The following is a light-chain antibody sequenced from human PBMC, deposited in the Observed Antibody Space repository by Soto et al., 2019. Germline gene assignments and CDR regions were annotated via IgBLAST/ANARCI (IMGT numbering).Light chain of an antibody. V-gene: IGKV3-20*01. Sequence: EIVLTQSPGTLSLSPGQRATLSCRASQSLSSSFLAWYQQKPGQAPRLIIYGASSRAAGIPDGFSGSGSGTDFTLTISSLEPEDFAVYYCHQFATTRSFGQGTKVEIK. CDR1: QSLSSSF. CDR2: GAS. J-gene: IGKJ1*01. CDR3: HQFATTRS.